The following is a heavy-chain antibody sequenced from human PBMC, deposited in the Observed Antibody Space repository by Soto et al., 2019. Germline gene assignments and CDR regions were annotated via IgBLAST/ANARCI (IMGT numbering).Heavy chain of an antibody. J-gene: IGHJ4*02. V-gene: IGHV4-4*02. CDR1: DGSISTYDC. CDR3: ATGNVDSMLEY. D-gene: IGHD3-3*01. Sequence: SETLSLTCVVSDGSISTYDCWTWVRQPPGKGLEWMGKMFHSGGADYSPSLKSRVTISADSSKNHFSLRLTAVTAADTAVYYCATGNVDSMLEYWGQGTQVTVS. CDR2: MFHSGGA.